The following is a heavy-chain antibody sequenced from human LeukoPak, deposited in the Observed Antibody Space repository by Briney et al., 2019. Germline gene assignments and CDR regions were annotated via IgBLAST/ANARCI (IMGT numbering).Heavy chain of an antibody. V-gene: IGHV3-74*01. J-gene: IGHJ4*02. Sequence: GGSLRLSCAASGFTFSSYGMHWVRQGPGKGLVWVSRINSDGSTTNYADSVKGRFTISRDNAKNTLYLKTNSLRAEDTAVYYCVRVDGGYWGQGTLVTVSS. D-gene: IGHD3-16*01. CDR1: GFTFSSYG. CDR2: INSDGSTT. CDR3: VRVDGGY.